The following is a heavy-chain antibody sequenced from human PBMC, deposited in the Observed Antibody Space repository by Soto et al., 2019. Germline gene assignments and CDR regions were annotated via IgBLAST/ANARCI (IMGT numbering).Heavy chain of an antibody. Sequence: GGSLRLSCAASGFTFSSYAMSWVRQAPGKGLEWVSAISGSGGSTYYADSVKGRFTISRDNSKNMLYLQMNSLRAEDTAVYYCAKDTLVVVVPAAMIAPWGQGTLVTVSS. CDR1: GFTFSSYA. D-gene: IGHD2-2*01. J-gene: IGHJ5*02. CDR2: ISGSGGST. CDR3: AKDTLVVVVPAAMIAP. V-gene: IGHV3-23*01.